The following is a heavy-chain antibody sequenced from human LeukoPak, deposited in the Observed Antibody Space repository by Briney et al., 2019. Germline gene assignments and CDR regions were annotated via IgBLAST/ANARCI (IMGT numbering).Heavy chain of an antibody. V-gene: IGHV3-30*18. Sequence: GGSLRLSCAVSRFTFSDYWMRWVRQAPGKGLEWVAVISFDGRNIYYVDSVKGQFTISRDNSKNTLYLQMNSLRPEDTAVYYCAKRGSSGYDEFDYWGQGTLVTVSS. J-gene: IGHJ4*02. CDR3: AKRGSSGYDEFDY. CDR2: ISFDGRNI. D-gene: IGHD5-12*01. CDR1: RFTFSDYW.